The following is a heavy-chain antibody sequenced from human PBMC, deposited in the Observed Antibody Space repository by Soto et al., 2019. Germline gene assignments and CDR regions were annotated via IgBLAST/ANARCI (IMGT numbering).Heavy chain of an antibody. V-gene: IGHV3-53*04. CDR3: ARGYCIGGSCYYFDS. D-gene: IGHD2-15*01. CDR1: GFTVSSNY. CDR2: IYSGGST. J-gene: IGHJ4*02. Sequence: EVQLVESGGGLVQPGGSPRLSCAASGFTVSSNYMSWVRQAPGKGLEWVSVIYSGGSTYYEDSVKGRFTISRHNTKNTLYLQMNSLRAEDTPVYYCARGYCIGGSCYYFDSWGQGSLVTVSS.